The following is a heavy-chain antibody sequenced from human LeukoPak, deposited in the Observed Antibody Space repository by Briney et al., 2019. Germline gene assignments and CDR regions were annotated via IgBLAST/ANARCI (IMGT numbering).Heavy chain of an antibody. V-gene: IGHV4-39*07. CDR2: IYYSGST. CDR3: ARSRGYTYDLSPFDY. Sequence: SETLSLTCTASGGSISSSSYYWGWIRQPPGKGLEWIGSIYYSGSTYYNPSLKSRVTISVDTSKNQFSLKLSSVTAADTAVYYCARSRGYTYDLSPFDYWGQGTLVTVSS. D-gene: IGHD5-18*01. CDR1: GGSISSSSYY. J-gene: IGHJ4*02.